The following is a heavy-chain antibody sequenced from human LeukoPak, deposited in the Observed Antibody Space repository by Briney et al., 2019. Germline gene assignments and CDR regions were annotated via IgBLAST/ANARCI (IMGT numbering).Heavy chain of an antibody. V-gene: IGHV3-13*01. J-gene: IGHJ4*02. CDR1: GFTFSSYD. CDR2: IGTAGDT. D-gene: IGHD6-13*01. CDR3: SGIGAAWYPY. Sequence: GGSLRLSCAASGFTFSSYDMHWVRQATGKGLEWVSAIGTAGDTYYPDSVKGWFTISRDKSKNTLYLQMNSLRAEDTAVYYCSGIGAAWYPYWGQGTLVTVSS.